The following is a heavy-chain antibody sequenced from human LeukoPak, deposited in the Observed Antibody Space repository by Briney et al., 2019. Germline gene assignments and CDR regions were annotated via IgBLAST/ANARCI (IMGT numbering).Heavy chain of an antibody. J-gene: IGHJ4*02. Sequence: PGGSLRLSCATSGFSFSSYAMSWVRQAPGKGLEWVSVISGSGDNTYYADSVKGRFTTSRDNAKKSLFLQMNSLRAEDTAVYYCTRVSWRGEIYWGQGTLVSVSS. V-gene: IGHV3-23*01. CDR1: GFSFSSYA. D-gene: IGHD3-3*01. CDR2: ISGSGDNT. CDR3: TRVSWRGEIY.